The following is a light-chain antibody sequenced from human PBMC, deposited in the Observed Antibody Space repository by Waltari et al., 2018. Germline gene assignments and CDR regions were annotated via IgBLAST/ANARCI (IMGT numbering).Light chain of an antibody. V-gene: IGKV3-20*01. J-gene: IGKJ4*01. CDR1: QTITGSW. CDR3: QQYDGSVVT. Sequence: EMVWTQSPGTLSVSPGERATVSCRASQTITGSWLTWYHQKPGQPPRLLIYGASNRAPGIPDRFSGSGSGTDFTLTISRLEPEDSAVYYCQQYDGSVVTFGGGTKVEIK. CDR2: GAS.